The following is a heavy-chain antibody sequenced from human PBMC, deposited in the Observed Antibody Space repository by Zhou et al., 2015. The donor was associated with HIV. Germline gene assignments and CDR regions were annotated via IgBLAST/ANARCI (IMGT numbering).Heavy chain of an antibody. Sequence: QVQLVQSGAEVKKPGSSVKVSCKASGGTFSSYAISWVRQAPGQGLEWMGGIIPIFGTANYAQKFQGRVTITADKSTSTAYMELSSLRSEDTAVYYCARDIPGWTTVVSENWFDPWGQGTLVTVSS. J-gene: IGHJ5*02. CDR1: GGTFSSYA. V-gene: IGHV1-69*06. CDR3: ARDIPGWTTVVSENWFDP. D-gene: IGHD4-23*01. CDR2: IIPIFGTA.